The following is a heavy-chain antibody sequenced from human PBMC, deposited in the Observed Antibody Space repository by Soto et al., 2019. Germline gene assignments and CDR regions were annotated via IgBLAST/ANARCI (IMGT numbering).Heavy chain of an antibody. V-gene: IGHV2-26*01. CDR2: IFSNDEK. J-gene: IGHJ4*02. CDR3: ARSLWFGEKYYFDY. CDR1: GFSLSNARMG. Sequence: QVTLKESGPVLVNPTETLTLTCTVSGFSLSNARMGVSWIRQPPGKALEWLAHIFSNDEKSYSTSLKSRLTISKDTSKSQVVLTMTNMDPVDTATYYCARSLWFGEKYYFDYWGQGTLVTVSS. D-gene: IGHD3-10*01.